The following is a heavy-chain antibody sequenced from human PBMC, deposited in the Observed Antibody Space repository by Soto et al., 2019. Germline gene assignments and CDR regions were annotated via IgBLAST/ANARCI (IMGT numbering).Heavy chain of an antibody. CDR2: IYHSGST. CDR3: ARSKTTVTSYDY. D-gene: IGHD4-17*01. J-gene: IGHJ4*02. CDR1: DGSISSGGYS. V-gene: IGHV4-30-2*01. Sequence: PLSVTCAVADGSISSGGYSWSWIRQPPGKGLEWIGYIYHSGSTYYNPSLKSRVTISVDRSKNQFSLKLSSVTAADTAVYYCARSKTTVTSYDYWVQGTLVTVSS.